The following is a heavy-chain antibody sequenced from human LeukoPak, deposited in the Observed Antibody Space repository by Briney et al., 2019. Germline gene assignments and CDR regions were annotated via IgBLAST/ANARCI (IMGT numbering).Heavy chain of an antibody. Sequence: AVKVSCKASGGTLSSYAISGVRQAPGQGLEWVGRIIPIHWIANYAQKLHGRVTITPDKYTRAAYMDLSSLRSSDTAGYFFACPPSPFDPWGQGTLVTASS. CDR3: ACPPSPFDP. CDR1: GGTLSSYA. CDR2: IIPIHWIA. J-gene: IGHJ5*02. V-gene: IGHV1-69*04.